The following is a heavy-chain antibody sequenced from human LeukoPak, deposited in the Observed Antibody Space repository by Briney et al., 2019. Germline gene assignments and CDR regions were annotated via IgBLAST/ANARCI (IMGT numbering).Heavy chain of an antibody. V-gene: IGHV4-39*07. CDR2: INYGGST. D-gene: IGHD6-6*01. Sequence: PSETLSLTCTVSGGSISSSGYYWGWIRQPPGKGLEWIGSINYGGSTNYNPSLKSRVTISVDTSKNQFSLKLSSVTAADTAVYYCARDQRIAARPYYYYYYMDVWGKGTTVTVSS. CDR3: ARDQRIAARPYYYYYYMDV. CDR1: GGSISSSGYY. J-gene: IGHJ6*03.